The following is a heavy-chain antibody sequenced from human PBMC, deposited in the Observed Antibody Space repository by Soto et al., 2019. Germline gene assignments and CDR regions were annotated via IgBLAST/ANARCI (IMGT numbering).Heavy chain of an antibody. Sequence: GGSLRLSCAASGFTFSSYGMHWVRQAPGKGLEWVAVISYDGSNKYYADSVKGRFTISRDNSKNTLYLQMNSLRAEDTAVYYCAKDGYDFWSGYFNYYYYGMDVWGQGTTVTVSS. J-gene: IGHJ6*02. CDR1: GFTFSSYG. CDR3: AKDGYDFWSGYFNYYYYGMDV. CDR2: ISYDGSNK. D-gene: IGHD3-3*01. V-gene: IGHV3-30*18.